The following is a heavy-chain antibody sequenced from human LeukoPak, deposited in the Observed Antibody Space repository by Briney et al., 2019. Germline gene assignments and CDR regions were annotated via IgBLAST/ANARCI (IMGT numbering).Heavy chain of an antibody. CDR2: VCYNGTT. CDR1: GDSISRYF. V-gene: IGHV4-59*01. CDR3: ATSGGFNSPRHY. Sequence: PSETLSLTCSVSGDSISRYFWAWIRQPPGKGLEWIGYVCYNGTTNYNPSLRNRVAISLDTSKNQFSLKLNSATAADTAVYYCATSGGFNSPRHYWGQGTLVTVSS. J-gene: IGHJ4*02. D-gene: IGHD3-16*01.